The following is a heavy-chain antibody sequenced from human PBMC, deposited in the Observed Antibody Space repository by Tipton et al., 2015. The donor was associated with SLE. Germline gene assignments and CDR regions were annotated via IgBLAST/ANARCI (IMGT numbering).Heavy chain of an antibody. CDR3: ARDNYDFWSGYYNWFDP. CDR2: IYYSGST. CDR1: GGSISSYY. Sequence: TLSLTCTVPGGSISSYYWNWIRQPPGKGLEWIGYIYYSGSTNYNPSLKSRVTISVDTSKNQFSLKLSSVNAAETAVYYCARDNYDFWSGYYNWFDPWGQGTLVTVSS. D-gene: IGHD3-3*01. V-gene: IGHV4-59*01. J-gene: IGHJ5*02.